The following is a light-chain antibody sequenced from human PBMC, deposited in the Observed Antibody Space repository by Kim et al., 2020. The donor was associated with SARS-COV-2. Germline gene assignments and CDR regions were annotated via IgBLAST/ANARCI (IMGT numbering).Light chain of an antibody. CDR3: AVWDDSLKQGV. CDR2: SNN. V-gene: IGLV1-44*01. Sequence: ELTQPPSASGTPGQRVTISSSGSSSNVGSNNVVWYQQLPGAAPNLLIYSNNQRPSGIPDRFSGSRSGTSASLAISGLQSGDEADYYCAVWDDSLKQGVFGGGTQLTVL. J-gene: IGLJ3*02. CDR1: SSNVGSNN.